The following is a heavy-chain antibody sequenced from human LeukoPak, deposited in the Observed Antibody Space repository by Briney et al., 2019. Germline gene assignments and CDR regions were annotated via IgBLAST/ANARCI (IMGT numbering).Heavy chain of an antibody. J-gene: IGHJ4*02. D-gene: IGHD6-13*01. CDR3: ARADRGSSWYRPLDY. CDR2: ISGSGGST. V-gene: IGHV3-23*01. CDR1: GFTFSSYA. Sequence: GGSLRLSCAASGFTFSSYAMSWVRQAPGKGLEWVSAISGSGGSTYYADSVKGRFTISRDNSKNTLYLQMNSLRAEDTAVYYCARADRGSSWYRPLDYWGQGTLVTVSS.